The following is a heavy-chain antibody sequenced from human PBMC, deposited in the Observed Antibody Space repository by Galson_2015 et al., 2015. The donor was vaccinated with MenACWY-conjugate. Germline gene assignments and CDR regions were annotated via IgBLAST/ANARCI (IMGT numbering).Heavy chain of an antibody. CDR3: ARVQRGLDFENSYDYLMDV. CDR2: IVPMFGST. V-gene: IGHV1-69*06. J-gene: IGHJ6*02. D-gene: IGHD1-1*01. Sequence: SVKVSCKVSGGTFTTYALSWVRQAPGQGLEWMGGIVPMFGSTNFAQKFQARVRITADKSSDTAYMELSSLTSDDTAVYYCARVQRGLDFENSYDYLMDVWGQGTTVTVSS. CDR1: GGTFTTYA.